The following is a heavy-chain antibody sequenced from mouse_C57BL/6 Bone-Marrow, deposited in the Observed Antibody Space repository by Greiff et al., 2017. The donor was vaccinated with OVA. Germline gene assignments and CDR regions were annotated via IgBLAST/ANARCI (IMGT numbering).Heavy chain of an antibody. J-gene: IGHJ1*03. V-gene: IGHV14-4*01. D-gene: IGHD2-2*01. CDR2: IDPEYGYT. CDR3: TTGWLPREFDV. CDR1: GFTITDDY. Sequence: EVQLLQSGAELVRPGASVKLSCTASGFTITDDYMHWVKQRPEQGLEWIGWIDPEYGYTDYASKFQGKATITADTSSNTAYLQLSSRTSEDTAVYYCTTGWLPREFDVWGTGTTVTVSS.